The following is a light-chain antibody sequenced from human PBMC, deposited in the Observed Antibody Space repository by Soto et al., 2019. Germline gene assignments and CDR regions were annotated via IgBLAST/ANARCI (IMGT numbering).Light chain of an antibody. V-gene: IGLV2-14*01. CDR3: TSYRSGITLV. Sequence: QSALTQPASVSGSPGQSITISCTGTSSDVGSYDYVSWYQQHPDKAPKLLIYEVTNRPSGVSNRFSGSKSGNTASLTISGLQAEDEADYYCTSYRSGITLVFGGGTKVTVL. J-gene: IGLJ3*02. CDR2: EVT. CDR1: SSDVGSYDY.